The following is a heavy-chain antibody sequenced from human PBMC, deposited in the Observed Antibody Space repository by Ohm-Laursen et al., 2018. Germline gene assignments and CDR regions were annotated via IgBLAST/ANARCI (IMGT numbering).Heavy chain of an antibody. CDR1: GGAISSYY. Sequence: SQTLSLTCTISGGAISSYYWSWIRQPAGKGLEWIGRINISGTNYNPSLKRRVTMSVDTSKNQFSLNRSSVTAADTAVYYCAGRGYWGQGTLVTVSS. J-gene: IGHJ4*02. CDR3: AGRGY. CDR2: INISGT. D-gene: IGHD1-26*01. V-gene: IGHV4-4*07.